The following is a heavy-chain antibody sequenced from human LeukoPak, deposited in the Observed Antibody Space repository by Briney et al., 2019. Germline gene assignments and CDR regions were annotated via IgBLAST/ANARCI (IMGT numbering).Heavy chain of an antibody. Sequence: PSETLSLTCTVSGGSISSGGYYWSWIRQHPGKGLEWIGYIYYSGSTYYNPSLKSRVTISVDTSKNQFSLKLSSVTAADTAVYYCARDRLDLGITWGQGTLVTVSS. CDR3: ARDRLDLGIT. D-gene: IGHD3-10*01. J-gene: IGHJ5*02. CDR1: GGSISSGGYY. CDR2: IYYSGST. V-gene: IGHV4-31*03.